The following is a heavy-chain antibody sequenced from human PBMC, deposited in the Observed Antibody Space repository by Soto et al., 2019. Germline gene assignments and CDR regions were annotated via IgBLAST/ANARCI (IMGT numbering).Heavy chain of an antibody. V-gene: IGHV4-39*01. CDR1: GGSISSYSYY. Sequence: QLQLQESGPGLVKPSETLSLTCTVSGGSISSYSYYWGWIRQPPGKGLEWIGSIYYSGSTYYNPSLKSRVTISVDTSTNQFSLKLSSVTAADTAVYYCVGHAGHSNTIDHWGQGTLVTVSS. D-gene: IGHD4-4*01. CDR2: IYYSGST. J-gene: IGHJ4*02. CDR3: VGHAGHSNTIDH.